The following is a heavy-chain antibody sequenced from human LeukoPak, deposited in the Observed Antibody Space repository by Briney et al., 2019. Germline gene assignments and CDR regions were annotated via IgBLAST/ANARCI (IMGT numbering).Heavy chain of an antibody. J-gene: IGHJ6*03. CDR1: GFTFSSYS. D-gene: IGHD1-26*01. CDR2: ISSSSSYI. CDR3: ARGHSGYYYMDV. Sequence: GGSLRLSCAASGFTFSSYSMNWVRQAPGKGLEWVSSISSSSSYIYYADSVKGRFTISRDNAKNSLYLQMNSLRAEDTAVYYCARGHSGYYYMDVWGKGTTVTVSS. V-gene: IGHV3-21*01.